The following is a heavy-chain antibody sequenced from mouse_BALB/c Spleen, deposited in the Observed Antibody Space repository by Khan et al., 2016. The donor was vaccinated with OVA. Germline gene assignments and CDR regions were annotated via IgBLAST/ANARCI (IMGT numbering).Heavy chain of an antibody. J-gene: IGHJ4*01. CDR3: ATCGYSCDATDY. V-gene: IGHV2-3*01. D-gene: IGHD2-3*01. Sequence: VELVESGPGLVEPSQSLSITCTVSGFSLTSYGVNWVRQPPGKGLEWLGEVWGEGSKNYHSDRRTRLSTSKHNTTNQALLQQNSMQKDDTATHYCATCGYSCDATDYWGQGTSVTVSS. CDR1: GFSLTSYG. CDR2: VWGEGSK.